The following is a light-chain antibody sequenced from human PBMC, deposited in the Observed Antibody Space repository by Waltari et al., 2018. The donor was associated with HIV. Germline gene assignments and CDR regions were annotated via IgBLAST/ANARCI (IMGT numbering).Light chain of an antibody. Sequence: AIPLTQSPSSLSASVGDRVTFTCRFSQDISGALAWYQQKPGKPPKLLIHDASILETGGPSKFSGSVAGADFTLTISSLQPEDFATYYCQQFNSYPLTFGAGTTVEIK. CDR1: QDISGA. CDR3: QQFNSYPLT. V-gene: IGKV1-13*02. J-gene: IGKJ4*01. CDR2: DAS.